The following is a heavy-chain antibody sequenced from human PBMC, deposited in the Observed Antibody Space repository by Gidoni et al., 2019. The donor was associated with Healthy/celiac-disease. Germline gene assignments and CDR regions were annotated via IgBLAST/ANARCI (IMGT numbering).Heavy chain of an antibody. D-gene: IGHD3-22*01. CDR3: AREDHYYDSSGFPDY. Sequence: QVQLVESGRGVVQPGRSLRLSCAASGFTFSSYGMTWVRQAPGKGLEWVAVIWYDGSNKYYADSVKGRFTISRDNSKNTLYLQMNSLRAEDTAVYYCAREDHYYDSSGFPDYWGQGTLVTVSS. J-gene: IGHJ4*02. CDR2: IWYDGSNK. CDR1: GFTFSSYG. V-gene: IGHV3-33*01.